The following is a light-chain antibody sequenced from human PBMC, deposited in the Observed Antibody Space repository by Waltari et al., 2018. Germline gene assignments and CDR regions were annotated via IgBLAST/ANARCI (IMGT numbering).Light chain of an antibody. CDR1: QSVNRC. CDR2: KAS. Sequence: DIQMTQSPSTLPPSVGARVPITCRASQSVNRCLAWYQQKPGKAHKLLISKASALQNGVAPRFSGGGSGTEFTRTISNLQPDDSSTYYCQQYEAFPVTFGHGTKVEIK. CDR3: QQYEAFPVT. V-gene: IGKV1-5*03. J-gene: IGKJ1*01.